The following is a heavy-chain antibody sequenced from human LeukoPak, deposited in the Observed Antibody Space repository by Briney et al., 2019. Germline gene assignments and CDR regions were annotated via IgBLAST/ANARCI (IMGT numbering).Heavy chain of an antibody. V-gene: IGHV4-59*11. Sequence: KPSETLSLTCTVSGVSISGHYWSWIRQPPGNGLEWIGFIYYSGRTRYNPSLHSRVTISADTSKNHLSLKLTSVTAADTAVYYCARLLDNDSSGDPDTFDMWGQGIKVIVSS. CDR1: GVSISGHY. D-gene: IGHD3-22*01. CDR2: IYYSGRT. J-gene: IGHJ3*02. CDR3: ARLLDNDSSGDPDTFDM.